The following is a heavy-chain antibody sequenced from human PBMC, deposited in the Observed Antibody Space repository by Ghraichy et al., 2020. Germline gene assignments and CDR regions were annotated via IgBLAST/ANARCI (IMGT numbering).Heavy chain of an antibody. D-gene: IGHD6-13*01. CDR1: GFTFSNYA. CDR3: ARGQQLVPRTLDY. J-gene: IGHJ4*02. CDR2: LAHNGNT. Sequence: GALNISCAASGFTFSNYAMTWVRRAPGKGLEWVSTLAHNGNTFYADSVKDRFTISRDNSKNTLNLQMNNLRAEDTAVYYCARGQQLVPRTLDYWGQGTLVTVSS. V-gene: IGHV3-23*01.